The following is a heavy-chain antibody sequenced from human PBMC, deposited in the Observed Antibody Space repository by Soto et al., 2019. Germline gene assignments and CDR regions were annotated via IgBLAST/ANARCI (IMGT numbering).Heavy chain of an antibody. Sequence: QVQLQESGPGLVKPSVTLSLTSTVSGGSFKSGSYYWSRIRQPPGKGLEWIGYVYHTGRTSYNPSLKSRVSISMDTSKNQFSLNLDSVTAADTAVYFCARDFAYFDSWGQGTLVTVSS. CDR3: ARDFAYFDS. V-gene: IGHV4-61*01. CDR1: GGSFKSGSYY. CDR2: VYHTGRT. D-gene: IGHD3-3*01. J-gene: IGHJ4*02.